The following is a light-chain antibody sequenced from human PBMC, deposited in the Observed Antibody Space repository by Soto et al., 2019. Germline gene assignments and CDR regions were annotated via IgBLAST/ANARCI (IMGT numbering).Light chain of an antibody. CDR2: GNS. CDR1: SSNIGAGYA. J-gene: IGLJ2*01. V-gene: IGLV1-40*01. Sequence: QSVLTQPPSVSGAPGQRVTISCTGSSSNIGAGYAVHWYQQLPGTAPKLLIYGNSNRPSGVPDRYSGSKSGTSASLAITGLQAQDEADYSCQSYDSSLSVVFGGGTQLTDL. CDR3: QSYDSSLSVV.